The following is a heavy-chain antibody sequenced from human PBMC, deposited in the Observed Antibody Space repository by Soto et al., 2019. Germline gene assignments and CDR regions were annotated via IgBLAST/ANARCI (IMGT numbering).Heavy chain of an antibody. CDR3: VKGDLDTAVVNGPDAFDF. V-gene: IGHV3-30*18. J-gene: IGHJ3*01. CDR1: GFIFSDFG. D-gene: IGHD5-18*01. Sequence: GGSLRLSREASGFIFSDFGMHWVRQAPGKGLEWVAVISYDGNNKYYAQSVKGRFTISRDNSKNTLFLNMDSLRPEDTAVYHCVKGDLDTAVVNGPDAFDFWGPGTMVTV. CDR2: ISYDGNNK.